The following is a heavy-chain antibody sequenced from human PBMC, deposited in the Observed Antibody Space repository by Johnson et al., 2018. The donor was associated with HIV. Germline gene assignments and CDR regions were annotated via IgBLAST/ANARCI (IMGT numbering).Heavy chain of an antibody. D-gene: IGHD3-3*01. Sequence: VQLVESGGGLVKPGGSLRLSCGASGFTFSNAWMTWVRQAPGKGLEWVGRIKSQTDGGTTDYAAPVKGRFTISRDDSKNTLFLEMNGLKSDDTGVYYCATGLTIFGVGILDGFEIWGQGTMVNFSS. V-gene: IGHV3-15*01. CDR3: ATGLTIFGVGILDGFEI. CDR1: GFTFSNAW. CDR2: IKSQTDGGTT. J-gene: IGHJ3*02.